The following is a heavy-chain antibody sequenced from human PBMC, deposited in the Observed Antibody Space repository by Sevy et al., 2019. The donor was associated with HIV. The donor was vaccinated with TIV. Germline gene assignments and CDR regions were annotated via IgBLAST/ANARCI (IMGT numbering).Heavy chain of an antibody. J-gene: IGHJ4*02. CDR3: TTDVITMVRAPGY. Sequence: GGSLRLSCAASGFTFSNAWMSWVRQAPGKGLEWVGRIKSKTDGGTTDYAAPVKGRFTISRDDSKNTRYLQMNSLKTEDTAVYYCTTDVITMVRAPGYWGQGTLVTVSS. V-gene: IGHV3-15*01. D-gene: IGHD3-10*01. CDR2: IKSKTDGGTT. CDR1: GFTFSNAW.